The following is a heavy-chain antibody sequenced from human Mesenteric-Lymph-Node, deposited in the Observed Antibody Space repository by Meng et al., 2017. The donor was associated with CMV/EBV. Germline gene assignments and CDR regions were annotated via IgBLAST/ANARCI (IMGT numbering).Heavy chain of an antibody. V-gene: IGHV4-39*01. CDR2: SDYSGST. Sequence: TVSGYSISCYTFYWACIRQTPGKVLEWIATSDYSGSTYYTPSLKRRATLSVDTSNNEFSLRLNSMTAADTGVYYCARHDTVASPFAYWGQGTLVTVSS. J-gene: IGHJ4*02. CDR1: GYSISCYTFY. D-gene: IGHD6-19*01. CDR3: ARHDTVASPFAY.